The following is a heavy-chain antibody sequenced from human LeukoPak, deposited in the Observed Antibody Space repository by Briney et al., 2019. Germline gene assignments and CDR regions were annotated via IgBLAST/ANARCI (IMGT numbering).Heavy chain of an antibody. D-gene: IGHD3-10*01. J-gene: IGHJ4*02. V-gene: IGHV5-51*01. CDR3: ASFHISGKSYNGLHY. Sequence: GESLKISCKGSGYSFTNYWIGWVRQLPGKGLEWMGIIYPSDSDTRYSPSFQGQVTISADKSINTVYLHWNSLKASDTAMYYCASFHISGKSYNGLHYWGQGTLVTVSS. CDR2: IYPSDSDT. CDR1: GYSFTNYW.